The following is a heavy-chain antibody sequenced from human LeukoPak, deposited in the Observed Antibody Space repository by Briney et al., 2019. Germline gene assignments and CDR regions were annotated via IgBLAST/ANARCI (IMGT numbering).Heavy chain of an antibody. V-gene: IGHV3-74*01. Sequence: GGSLRLSCAASGFGISNYYMHWVRQAPGKGLEWVSRFVSDDNRVYADSVKGRFTISRDNAKNTLYLQMNSLRAEDTALYHCATSQGAIAVAAPGDYWGQGTLVTVSS. CDR2: FVSDDNR. J-gene: IGHJ4*02. CDR1: GFGISNYY. CDR3: ATSQGAIAVAAPGDY. D-gene: IGHD6-19*01.